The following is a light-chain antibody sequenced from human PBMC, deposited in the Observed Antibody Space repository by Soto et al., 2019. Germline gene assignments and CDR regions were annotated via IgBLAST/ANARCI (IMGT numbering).Light chain of an antibody. J-gene: IGKJ1*01. V-gene: IGKV3-20*01. CDR1: QSVSSNY. CDR3: LQYGNSIRWT. Sequence: EIVWTQSPGTLSLSPGELATLSCRASQSVSSNYLAWYQQKPGQAPRLLMHGSSNRATGIPDRFHGSGSGTDFTLTITRLESEDFAVYYCLQYGNSIRWTFVQGTKVEIK. CDR2: GSS.